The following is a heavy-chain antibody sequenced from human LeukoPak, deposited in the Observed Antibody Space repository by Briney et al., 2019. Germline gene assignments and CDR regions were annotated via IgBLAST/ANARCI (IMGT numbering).Heavy chain of an antibody. CDR2: MNPNSGNT. CDR3: ARESRSTIFGVAYFDY. J-gene: IGHJ4*02. V-gene: IGHV1-8*01. Sequence: ASVKVSCKASGYTFTSYDINWVRQATGQGLEWMGWMNPNSGNTGYAQKFQGRVTMTRNTSISTAYMELSSLRSEDTAVYYCARESRSTIFGVAYFDYWGQGTLVTVSS. CDR1: GYTFTSYD. D-gene: IGHD3-3*01.